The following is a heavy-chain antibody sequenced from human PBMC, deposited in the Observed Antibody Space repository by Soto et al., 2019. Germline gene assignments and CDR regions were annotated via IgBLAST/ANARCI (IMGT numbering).Heavy chain of an antibody. J-gene: IGHJ6*02. CDR3: ARELVGATTYYYGMDV. D-gene: IGHD1-26*01. Sequence: EVQLVETGGGLIQPGGSLRLSCAASGFTVSSNYMSWVRQAPGKGLEWVSVSYGGGSTYYADSVKGRFSISRDNSKNTLYLQMSGLRAEDTAVYYCARELVGATTYYYGMDVWGQGTTVTVSS. CDR2: SYGGGST. V-gene: IGHV3-53*02. CDR1: GFTVSSNY.